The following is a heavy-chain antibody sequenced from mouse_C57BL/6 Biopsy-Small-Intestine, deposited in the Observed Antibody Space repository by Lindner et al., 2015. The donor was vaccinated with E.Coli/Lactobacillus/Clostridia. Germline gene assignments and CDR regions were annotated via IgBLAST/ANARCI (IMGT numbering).Heavy chain of an antibody. J-gene: IGHJ3*01. CDR2: ISGFNDNT. D-gene: IGHD3-1*01. Sequence: SVKVSCKASGYTLTTDGISWVRQAPRQGLEWMGWISGFNDNTNYAQKFQGRVTMTKDTSTDTAYMELRSLRADDTAVYYCARDRGRFDIWGQGTLVTVSS. CDR3: ARDRGRFDI. CDR1: GYTLTTDG. V-gene: IGHV1-55*01.